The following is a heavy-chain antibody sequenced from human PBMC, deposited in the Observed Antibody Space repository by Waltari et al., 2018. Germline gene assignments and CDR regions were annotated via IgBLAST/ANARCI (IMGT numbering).Heavy chain of an antibody. V-gene: IGHV3-74*01. J-gene: IGHJ4*02. CDR1: GLPFTNYW. Sequence: EVQLVESGGGLVQPGGSLRLSCAASGLPFTNYWIHWVRQAPGKGLEWVSRISRDGYSRNYADSVKGRFTISRDNTNSTVYLQMNSLRAEDTALYYCTRDTAGYDYWGRGTLVTVS. CDR2: ISRDGYSR. CDR3: TRDTAGYDY. D-gene: IGHD6-13*01.